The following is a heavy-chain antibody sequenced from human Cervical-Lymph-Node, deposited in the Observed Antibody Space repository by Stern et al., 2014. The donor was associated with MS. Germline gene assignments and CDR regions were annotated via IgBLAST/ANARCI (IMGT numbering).Heavy chain of an antibody. CDR1: GYDFTAYW. J-gene: IGHJ4*02. V-gene: IGHV5-51*03. CDR3: ARRGYSYSLDY. D-gene: IGHD5-18*01. Sequence: EVQLVESGAEVKKPGESLKISCKVSGYDFTAYWIGWVRQTPGKGLEWMGIIYPGDSDTTYSPSFQGQVTISVDKSSSPAYVQWSTLKASDTAIYYCARRGYSYSLDYWGQGTLVTVSS. CDR2: IYPGDSDT.